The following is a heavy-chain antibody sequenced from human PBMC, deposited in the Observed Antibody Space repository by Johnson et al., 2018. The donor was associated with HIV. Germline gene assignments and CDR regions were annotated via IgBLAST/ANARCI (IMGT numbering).Heavy chain of an antibody. CDR1: GFTFSSYA. V-gene: IGHV3-30*04. CDR2: ISYDGRYK. J-gene: IGHJ3*02. CDR3: ARGWGGQQPI. D-gene: IGHD3-16*01. Sequence: QVQLVESGGGVVQPGRSLRLSCAASGFTFSSYALHWVRQAPGKGLEWVAVISYDGRYKYYADTVKGRFTISRDNSKNTLYLQMNSLRAEDTAVYYCARGWGGQQPIWGQGTMVTVSS.